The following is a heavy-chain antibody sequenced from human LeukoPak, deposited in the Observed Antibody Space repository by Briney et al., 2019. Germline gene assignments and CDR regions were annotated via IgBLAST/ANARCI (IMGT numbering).Heavy chain of an antibody. CDR2: IQSGGGNQ. CDR3: TKGIATEDYRFIF. Sequence: GGYLRLSCTASGFTFSTYGIHWVRQAPGKGLEWVAFIQSGGGNQYYADSVKGRFTISRDNSKNTLYLQMNGLRPDDTAVYYCTKGIATEDYRFIFWGQGALVTVSS. J-gene: IGHJ4*02. D-gene: IGHD1-1*01. V-gene: IGHV3-30*02. CDR1: GFTFSTYG.